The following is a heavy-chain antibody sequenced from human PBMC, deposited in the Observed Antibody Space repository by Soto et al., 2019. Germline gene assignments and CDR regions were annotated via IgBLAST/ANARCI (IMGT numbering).Heavy chain of an antibody. CDR1: GGSISSYY. J-gene: IGHJ4*02. CDR3: ARHCSTTSCYRY. D-gene: IGHD2-2*01. CDR2: IYYSGST. Sequence: SLTCTVSGGSISSYYWSWIRQPPGKGLEWIGYIYYSGSTNYNPSLKSRVTISVDTSKNQFSLKLSSVTAADTAVYYCARHCSTTSCYRYWGQGNLFTVSS. V-gene: IGHV4-59*08.